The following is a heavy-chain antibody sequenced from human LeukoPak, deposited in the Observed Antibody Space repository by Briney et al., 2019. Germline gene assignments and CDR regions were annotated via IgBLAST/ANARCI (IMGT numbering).Heavy chain of an antibody. CDR2: ISSSGNAI. D-gene: IGHD3-16*01. CDR1: GLTFSTYE. Sequence: GGSLRLSCTASGLTFSTYEMSWVRQAPGKGLEWLSYISSSGNAIFYSDSVKGRFTISRDNAKNSLHLQMNSLRAEDTAIYYCARGGGRGDHNERYYFDYWGQGTLVTVSS. CDR3: ARGGGRGDHNERYYFDY. J-gene: IGHJ4*02. V-gene: IGHV3-48*03.